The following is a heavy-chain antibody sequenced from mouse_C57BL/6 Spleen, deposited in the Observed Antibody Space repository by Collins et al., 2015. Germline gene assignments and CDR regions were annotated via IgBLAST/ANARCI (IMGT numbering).Heavy chain of an antibody. CDR3: AREGFYAGSYGFAY. CDR2: ITYDGSN. J-gene: IGHJ3*01. D-gene: IGHD1-1*01. V-gene: IGHV3-6*01. Sequence: DVQLRESGPGLVKPSQSLSLTCSVTGYSITSGYYWNWIRQFPGNKLEWMGYITYDGSNNYNPSLKNRISITRDTSKNQFFLKLNSVTTEDTATYYCAREGFYAGSYGFAYWGQGTLVTVST. CDR1: GYSITSGYY.